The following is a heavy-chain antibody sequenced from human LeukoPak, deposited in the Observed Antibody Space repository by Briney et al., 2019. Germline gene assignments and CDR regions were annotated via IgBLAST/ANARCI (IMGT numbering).Heavy chain of an antibody. D-gene: IGHD1-1*01. CDR2: INHSGST. Sequence: SETLSLTCAVYGGSFSGYYWSWIRQPPGKGLEWIGEINHSGSTNYNPSLESRVTISVDTSKNQFSLKLSSVTAADTAVYYCARSNGKTRNYSDYWGQGTLVTVST. CDR1: GGSFSGYY. J-gene: IGHJ4*02. V-gene: IGHV4-34*01. CDR3: ARSNGKTRNYSDY.